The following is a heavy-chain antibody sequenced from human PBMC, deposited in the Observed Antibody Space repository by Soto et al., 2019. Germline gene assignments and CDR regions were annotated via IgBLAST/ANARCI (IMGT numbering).Heavy chain of an antibody. CDR2: IYYSGST. D-gene: IGHD3-10*01. Sequence: QVQLQESGPGLVKPSQTLSLTCTVSGGSISSGGYYWSWIRQHPGKGLEWIGYIYYSGSTYYNPSLKSRVTISVDTSKNQFSLKLSSVTAADTAVYYCARDRGSGRTKFGWFDPWGQGTLVTVSS. CDR1: GGSISSGGYY. V-gene: IGHV4-31*03. CDR3: ARDRGSGRTKFGWFDP. J-gene: IGHJ5*02.